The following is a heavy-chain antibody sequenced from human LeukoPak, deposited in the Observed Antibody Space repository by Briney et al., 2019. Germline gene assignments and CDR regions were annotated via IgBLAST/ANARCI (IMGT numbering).Heavy chain of an antibody. CDR2: ISSTGSTI. Sequence: KAGRSLRLSCAASGFTFSDYYMSWIRQAPGKGLEWVSYISSTGSTIYYADSVKGRFTISRDNAKNSMYLHMNSLRAEDTAVYYCARDEDSWFNYWGQGTLVTVSS. D-gene: IGHD6-6*01. V-gene: IGHV3-11*01. J-gene: IGHJ4*02. CDR1: GFTFSDYY. CDR3: ARDEDSWFNY.